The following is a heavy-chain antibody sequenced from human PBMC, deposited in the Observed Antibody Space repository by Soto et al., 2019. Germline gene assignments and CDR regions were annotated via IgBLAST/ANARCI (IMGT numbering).Heavy chain of an antibody. D-gene: IGHD2-15*01. CDR2: IWYDGSNK. Sequence: GGSLRLSCAASGFTFSDYYMSWIRQAPGKGLEWVAVIWYDGSNKYYADSVKGRFTISRDNSKNTLYLQMNSLRAEDTALYYCARECSGGSCYYGMDVWGQGTTVTVSS. CDR1: GFTFSDYY. J-gene: IGHJ6*02. V-gene: IGHV3-33*08. CDR3: ARECSGGSCYYGMDV.